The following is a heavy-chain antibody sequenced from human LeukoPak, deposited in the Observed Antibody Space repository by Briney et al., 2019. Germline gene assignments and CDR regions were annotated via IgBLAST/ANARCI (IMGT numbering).Heavy chain of an antibody. CDR3: AKSEASGFDY. Sequence: GVSLRLSCAASGLTFSSYAMSWVRQAPGKGLEWVSAISGSGGSTYYADSVKGRFTISRDNSKNTLYLQMNSLRAEDTAVYYCAKSEASGFDYWGQGTLVTVSS. J-gene: IGHJ4*02. CDR2: ISGSGGST. CDR1: GLTFSSYA. V-gene: IGHV3-23*01. D-gene: IGHD1-26*01.